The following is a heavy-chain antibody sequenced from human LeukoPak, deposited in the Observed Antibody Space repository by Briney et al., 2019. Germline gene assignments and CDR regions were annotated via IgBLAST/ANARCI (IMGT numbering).Heavy chain of an antibody. J-gene: IGHJ5*02. CDR1: GYSISSGYY. Sequence: SETLSLTCTVSGYSISSGYYGCWIRQPPGKGLGGIGSIYHGGSTYYNPSLKGRVTISGDTSKNQFSLKLSSLTAADPAVDYCARIAPVCTTGVCYNGTWFAPWGQGTLVTVSS. CDR2: IYHGGST. V-gene: IGHV4-38-2*02. CDR3: ARIAPVCTTGVCYNGTWFAP. D-gene: IGHD2-8*01.